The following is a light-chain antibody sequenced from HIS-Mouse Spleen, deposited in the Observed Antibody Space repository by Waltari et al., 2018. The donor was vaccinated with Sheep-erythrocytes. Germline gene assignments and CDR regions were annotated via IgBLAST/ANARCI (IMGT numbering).Light chain of an antibody. J-gene: IGLJ1*01. Sequence: QSALTQPRSVSGSPGQSVTISCTGTSSDVGGSNYVYWYQQHPAKAPKLMIYDVSKRPSGVPDRFSGSKSGNTASLTISGLQAEDEADYYCCSYAGSYNHVFATGTKVTVL. V-gene: IGLV2-11*01. CDR3: CSYAGSYNHV. CDR2: DVS. CDR1: SSDVGGSNY.